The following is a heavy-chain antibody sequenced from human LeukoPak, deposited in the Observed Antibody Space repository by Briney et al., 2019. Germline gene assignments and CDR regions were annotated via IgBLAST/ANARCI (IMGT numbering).Heavy chain of an antibody. CDR2: INSDGSST. V-gene: IGHV3-74*01. J-gene: IGHJ6*03. D-gene: IGHD6-13*01. CDR1: GFTFMNHW. CDR3: ARNMPYRTSWTYYYYRDV. Sequence: GGSLRLSCAASGFTFMNHWMHWVRQAPGKGLVWVSRINSDGSSTSYVDSVKGRFTISRDNAQNTVYLQMNSLRADDTAVYFCARNMPYRTSWTYYYYRDVWGKGTTVTVSS.